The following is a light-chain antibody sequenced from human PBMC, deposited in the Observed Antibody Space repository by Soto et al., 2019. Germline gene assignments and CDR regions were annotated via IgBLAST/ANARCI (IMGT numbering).Light chain of an antibody. Sequence: EIVLTQSPGTLSLSPGERATLSCRASQTISSTFLAWYRQRPGQAPRLLIYGASSRATGIPDRFSGSGSGTDFTLTISRLEPEDFAVYYCQQYGDSPWTFGQGTKVE. J-gene: IGKJ1*01. V-gene: IGKV3-20*01. CDR1: QTISSTF. CDR3: QQYGDSPWT. CDR2: GAS.